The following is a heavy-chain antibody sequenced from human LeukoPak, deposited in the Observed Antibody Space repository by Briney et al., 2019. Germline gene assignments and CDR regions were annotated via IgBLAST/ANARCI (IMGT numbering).Heavy chain of an antibody. D-gene: IGHD3-9*01. J-gene: IGHJ4*02. Sequence: SETLSLTCTVSGGSISSYYWSWIRQPPGKGLEWIGYIYYSGSTNYNPSLKSRVTISVDTSKNQFSLKLSSVTAADTAVYYCARLNFNYDILTGYHKIFDYWGQGTLVTVSS. V-gene: IGHV4-59*08. CDR1: GGSISSYY. CDR2: IYYSGST. CDR3: ARLNFNYDILTGYHKIFDY.